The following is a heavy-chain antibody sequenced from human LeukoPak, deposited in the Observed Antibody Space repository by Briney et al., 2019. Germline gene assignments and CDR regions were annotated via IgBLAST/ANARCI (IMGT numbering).Heavy chain of an antibody. D-gene: IGHD3-10*01. CDR2: IWSDGKNK. V-gene: IGHV3-33*01. CDR1: GFTFSSYG. Sequence: GGSLRLSCAASGFTFSSYGRHWVRQAPGKGLEWVAGIWSDGKNKYYADSVKGRFTLSRDNSKTTVYLQMNSLRAEDTAMYYCTRAITNYFDYWGQGTLVTVSS. CDR3: TRAITNYFDY. J-gene: IGHJ4*02.